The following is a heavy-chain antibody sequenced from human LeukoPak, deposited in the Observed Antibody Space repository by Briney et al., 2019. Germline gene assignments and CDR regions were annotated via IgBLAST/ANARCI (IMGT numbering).Heavy chain of an antibody. J-gene: IGHJ4*02. Sequence: QPGRSLRLSCAPFGFTFTDHAMHWVRQAPGKGLEWVAVIWYDGSKKYYADSVKGRFTISRDNSKNTLYLQMNTPRADDTAVYYCARGSSSNWYLFDYWGQGALVTVSS. CDR2: IWYDGSKK. CDR1: GFTFTDHA. CDR3: ARGSSSNWYLFDY. V-gene: IGHV3-33*01. D-gene: IGHD6-13*01.